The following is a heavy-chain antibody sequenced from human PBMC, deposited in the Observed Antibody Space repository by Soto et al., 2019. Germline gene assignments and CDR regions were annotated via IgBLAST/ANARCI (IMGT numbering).Heavy chain of an antibody. CDR3: ARGLTMVRGVILDAFDI. Sequence: ASVKVSCKASGYTFTSYAMHWVRQAPGQRLEWMGWINAGNGNTKYSQNFQGRVTITRDTSANTAYMELSSLRSEDTAVYYCARGLTMVRGVILDAFDIWGQGTMVTVS. CDR2: INAGNGNT. D-gene: IGHD3-10*01. J-gene: IGHJ3*02. CDR1: GYTFTSYA. V-gene: IGHV1-3*01.